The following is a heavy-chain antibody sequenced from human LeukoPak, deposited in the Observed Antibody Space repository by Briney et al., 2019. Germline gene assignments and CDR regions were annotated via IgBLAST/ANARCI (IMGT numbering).Heavy chain of an antibody. CDR2: ISYDGSNK. Sequence: GGSLRLSCAASGFTFGSYAMHWVRQAPGKGLEWVAVISYDGSNKYYADSVKGRFTISRDNSKNTLYLQMNSLRAEDTAVYYCASLDYDILTGEDDYWGQGTLVTVSS. D-gene: IGHD3-9*01. CDR3: ASLDYDILTGEDDY. J-gene: IGHJ4*02. V-gene: IGHV3-30*04. CDR1: GFTFGSYA.